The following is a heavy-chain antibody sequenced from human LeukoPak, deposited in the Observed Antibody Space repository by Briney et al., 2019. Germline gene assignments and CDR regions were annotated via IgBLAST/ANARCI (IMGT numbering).Heavy chain of an antibody. CDR3: VRGSKNSRLWQWQDFDS. V-gene: IGHV4-59*01. D-gene: IGHD6-19*01. J-gene: IGHJ4*02. CDR2: IYYTGSP. CDR1: GGSIYNYY. Sequence: PSETLSLTCSISGGSIYNYYWSWMRQPPGKGLEWIAFIYYTGSPSYNTSLKSRATISLDASKNQFSLHLNSVTSADTAAYYCVRGSKNSRLWQWQDFDSWGQGTLVTVSS.